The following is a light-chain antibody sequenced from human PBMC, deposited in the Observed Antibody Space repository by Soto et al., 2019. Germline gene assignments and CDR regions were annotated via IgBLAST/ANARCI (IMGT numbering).Light chain of an antibody. CDR2: GAS. Sequence: EIVLTQSPGTLSLSPGERATLSCRASQSVSSSYLAWYQQKPGQAPRLLIYGASSRATGIPDRFSGSGSGTDSTLTISRLEPEDFAVYYCQQYGSSPRLTFGGGTKV. CDR1: QSVSSSY. CDR3: QQYGSSPRLT. V-gene: IGKV3-20*01. J-gene: IGKJ4*01.